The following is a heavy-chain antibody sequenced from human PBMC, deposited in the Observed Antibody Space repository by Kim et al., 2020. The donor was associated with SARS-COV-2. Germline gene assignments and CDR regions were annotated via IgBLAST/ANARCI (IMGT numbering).Heavy chain of an antibody. Sequence: AAPVKGRFTISRDDSKNTLYLQMNRLKTEDTAVYYCTTDPGIAVAASSDYWGQGTLVTVSS. D-gene: IGHD6-19*01. J-gene: IGHJ4*02. CDR3: TTDPGIAVAASSDY. V-gene: IGHV3-15*01.